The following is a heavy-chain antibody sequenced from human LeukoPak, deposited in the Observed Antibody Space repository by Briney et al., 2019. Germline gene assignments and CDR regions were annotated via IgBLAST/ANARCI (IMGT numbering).Heavy chain of an antibody. J-gene: IGHJ5*02. CDR3: ARGRDYYGSGSYFGTKDNWFDP. CDR2: INPNSGGT. D-gene: IGHD3-10*01. CDR1: GYTFIDYY. V-gene: IGHV1-2*02. Sequence: ASVKVSCKASGYTFIDYYMHWVRQAPGHGLEWMGWINPNSGGTNYAQKFQGRITMTRDTSISTACMELSRLRSDDTAVYYCARGRDYYGSGSYFGTKDNWFDPWGQGTLVTVSS.